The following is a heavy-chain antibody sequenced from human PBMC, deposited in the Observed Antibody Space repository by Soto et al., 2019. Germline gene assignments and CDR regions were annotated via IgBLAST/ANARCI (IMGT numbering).Heavy chain of an antibody. CDR3: AVEHYYDSSGYDSSPAFDI. J-gene: IGHJ3*02. Sequence: ASVKVSCKASGYTFTNYGISWVRQAPGQGLEWMGWISAYNGNTNYAQKLQGRVTMTTDTSTSTAYMELRSLRSDDTAVYYCAVEHYYDSSGYDSSPAFDIWGQGTMVTVSS. V-gene: IGHV1-18*01. CDR2: ISAYNGNT. D-gene: IGHD3-22*01. CDR1: GYTFTNYG.